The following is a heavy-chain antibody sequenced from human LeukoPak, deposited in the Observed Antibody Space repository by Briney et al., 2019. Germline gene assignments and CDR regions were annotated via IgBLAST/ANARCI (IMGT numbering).Heavy chain of an antibody. CDR3: ARKLSGSGNWFDP. J-gene: IGHJ5*02. D-gene: IGHD3-10*01. V-gene: IGHV4-30-2*01. Sequence: SQTLFLTCAVSGDSISSGGYSWSWIRQPPAKVLEWIGYIYHSGSIYYNPSLKSRVTISVDRSKNQFSLKLSSVTAADTAVYYCARKLSGSGNWFDPWGQGTLVTVSS. CDR2: IYHSGSI. CDR1: GDSISSGGYS.